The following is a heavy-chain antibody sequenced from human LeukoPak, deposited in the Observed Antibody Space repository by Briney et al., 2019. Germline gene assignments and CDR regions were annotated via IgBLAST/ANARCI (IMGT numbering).Heavy chain of an antibody. CDR3: ARAVIYDLDAFDI. CDR2: INHSGST. CDR1: GGSISSYY. D-gene: IGHD2/OR15-2a*01. J-gene: IGHJ3*02. V-gene: IGHV4-34*01. Sequence: SETLSLTCTVSGGSISSYYWSWIRQPPGKGLEWIGEINHSGSTNYNPSLKSRVTISVDTSKNQFSLKLSSVTAADTAVYYCARAVIYDLDAFDIWGQGTMVTVSS.